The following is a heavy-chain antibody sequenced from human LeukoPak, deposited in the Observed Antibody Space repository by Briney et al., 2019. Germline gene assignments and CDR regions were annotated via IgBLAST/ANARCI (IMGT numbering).Heavy chain of an antibody. CDR2: IYYSGTT. CDR1: GRPFSSWGVH. J-gene: IGHJ4*02. Sequence: PSVTVSLNCTVSGRPFSSWGVHWLWSRQRPAKAPARRGYIYYSGTTYYNPSLKSRVTFSVDTSKNQFSLKLNPVTAADTALYYCARGTTDGYSYGRFDYWGQGTLVTVSS. D-gene: IGHD5-18*01. V-gene: IGHV4-31*03. CDR3: ARGTTDGYSYGRFDY.